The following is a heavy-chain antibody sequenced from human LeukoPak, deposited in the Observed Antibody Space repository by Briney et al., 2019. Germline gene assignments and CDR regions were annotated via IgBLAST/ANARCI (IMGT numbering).Heavy chain of an antibody. CDR2: IRYDGSNE. Sequence: GGSLRLSCAASGFTFSTYGIHWVRQAPGKGLEWVAFIRYDGSNEYYTDSVEGRFTISRDNAKNSLYLQMNSLRAEDTAVYYCASPGIAAAGYYFDYWGQGTLVTVSS. CDR1: GFTFSTYG. V-gene: IGHV3-30*02. J-gene: IGHJ4*02. D-gene: IGHD6-13*01. CDR3: ASPGIAAAGYYFDY.